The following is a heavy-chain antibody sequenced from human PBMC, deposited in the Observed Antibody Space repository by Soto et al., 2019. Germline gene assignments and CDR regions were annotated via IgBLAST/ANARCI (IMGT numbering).Heavy chain of an antibody. D-gene: IGHD4-17*01. CDR3: ARGGTTVTPNAFDI. V-gene: IGHV1-18*01. Sequence: ASVKVSCRASGCTFTSYGISGVRQAPGQGLEWMGWISAYNGNTNYAQKLQGRVTMTTDTSTSTAYMELRSLRSDDTAVSYCARGGTTVTPNAFDIWGQGTMVTVSS. J-gene: IGHJ3*02. CDR2: ISAYNGNT. CDR1: GCTFTSYG.